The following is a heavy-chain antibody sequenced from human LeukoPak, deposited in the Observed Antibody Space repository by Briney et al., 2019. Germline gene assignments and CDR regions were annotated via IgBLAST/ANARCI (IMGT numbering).Heavy chain of an antibody. CDR2: ISWDGGST. J-gene: IGHJ6*03. D-gene: IGHD3-3*01. Sequence: GGSRRLSCAASGFTLDAYAIHWVRQAPGEVLEWVSLISWDGGSTYYADSVKGRFTISRDNSKNSLYLQMNSLRAEDTALYYCAKDGLFGVVTPYYYYYMDVWGKGTTVTVSS. CDR1: GFTLDAYA. CDR3: AKDGLFGVVTPYYYYYMDV. V-gene: IGHV3-43D*04.